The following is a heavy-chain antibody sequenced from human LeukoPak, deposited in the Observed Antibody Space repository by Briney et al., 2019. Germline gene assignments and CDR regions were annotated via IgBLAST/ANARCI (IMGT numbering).Heavy chain of an antibody. Sequence: PGRSLRLSCAASGFTFSNYGMHWVRQAPGKGLEWVAVIRDDGSNKYYADSVKGRFTLSRDNSKNTLFLQMNSLRPEDTAVYFCARYLTLLALFDYSGQGTLVTVSS. CDR3: ARYLTLLALFDY. CDR1: GFTFSNYG. D-gene: IGHD2-15*01. J-gene: IGHJ4*02. CDR2: IRDDGSNK. V-gene: IGHV3-33*01.